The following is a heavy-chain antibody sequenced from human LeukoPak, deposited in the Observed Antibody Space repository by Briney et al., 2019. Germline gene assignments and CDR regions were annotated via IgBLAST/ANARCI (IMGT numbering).Heavy chain of an antibody. CDR1: GFTFNNAW. Sequence: GGSLRLSCAASGFTFNNAWMSWVRQAPGKGLEWVGRIKTKTDGETTDYAAPVKGRFTISRDDSNNTLYLQMNSLKTEDTAVYYCATSNFWGQGTVVTVSS. J-gene: IGHJ4*02. CDR2: IKTKTDGETT. CDR3: ATSNF. V-gene: IGHV3-15*01.